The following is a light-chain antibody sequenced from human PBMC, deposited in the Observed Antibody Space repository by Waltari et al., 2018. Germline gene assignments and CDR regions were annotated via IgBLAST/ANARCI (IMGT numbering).Light chain of an antibody. CDR1: RSNIGSNS. V-gene: IGLV1-44*01. CDR3: EAWDDSLNGPV. J-gene: IGLJ2*01. CDR2: GND. Sequence: QSVLTQPPSASGPPGQRVTIFCSGRRSNIGSNSVNWYQQLPGTAPKLLMYGNDQRPSGVPDRFSGSKSGTSASLAISGLQSEDDADYYCEAWDDSLNGPVFGGGTKLTVL.